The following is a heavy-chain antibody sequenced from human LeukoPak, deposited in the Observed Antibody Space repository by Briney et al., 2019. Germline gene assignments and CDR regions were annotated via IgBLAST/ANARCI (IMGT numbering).Heavy chain of an antibody. V-gene: IGHV1-18*01. D-gene: IGHD4-17*01. CDR3: ARRGYGALYNWFDP. CDR1: GYTFTSYG. CDR2: ISAYNGNT. Sequence: ASVKVSCKASGYTFTSYGISWVRQAPGQGLEWMGWISAYNGNTNYAQNLQGRVTMTTDTFTSTAYMELRSLRSDDAAVYYCARRGYGALYNWFDPWGQGNLVTVSS. J-gene: IGHJ5*02.